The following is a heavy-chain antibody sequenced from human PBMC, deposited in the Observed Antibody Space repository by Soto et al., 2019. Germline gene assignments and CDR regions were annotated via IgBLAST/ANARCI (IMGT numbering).Heavy chain of an antibody. CDR1: GFIFSKFW. CDR3: ARGTSTPGFHY. CDR2: INEDGSAT. D-gene: IGHD1-1*01. Sequence: PGGSLRLSCRASGFIFSKFWMNWVRQAPGKGLEWLGNINEDGSATTFVDSVKGRFSTSRDNAERSLYLQMNSLRAEDTAVYYCARGTSTPGFHYLGQGALVTVSS. J-gene: IGHJ4*02. V-gene: IGHV3-7*04.